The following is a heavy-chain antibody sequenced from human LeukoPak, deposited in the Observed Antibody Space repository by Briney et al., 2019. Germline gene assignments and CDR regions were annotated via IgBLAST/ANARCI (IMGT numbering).Heavy chain of an antibody. J-gene: IGHJ4*02. D-gene: IGHD2-21*02. V-gene: IGHV3-23*01. CDR3: AKVGRTYCGGDCYSSFDY. CDR1: GFTFSSYA. Sequence: GGSLRLSCAASGFTFSSYAMSWVRQAPGKGLEWVSAISGSGGSTYYADSVKGRFTISRDNSKNTLYLQMNSLRTEDTAVYYCAKVGRTYCGGDCYSSFDYWGQGTLVTVSS. CDR2: ISGSGGST.